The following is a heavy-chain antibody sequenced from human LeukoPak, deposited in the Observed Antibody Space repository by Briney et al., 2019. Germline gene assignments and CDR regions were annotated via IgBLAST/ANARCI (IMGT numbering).Heavy chain of an antibody. D-gene: IGHD1-26*01. CDR2: INAGNGNT. CDR3: ARDREQPYTPYYYYGMDV. J-gene: IGHJ6*02. CDR1: GYTFTSYA. Sequence: ASVKVSCKASGYTFTSYAMHWVRQAPGQRLEWMGWINAGNGNTKYSQKFQGRVTITRDTSASTAYMELSSLRSEDTAVYYCARDREQPYTPYYYYGMDVWGQGTTVTVSS. V-gene: IGHV1-3*01.